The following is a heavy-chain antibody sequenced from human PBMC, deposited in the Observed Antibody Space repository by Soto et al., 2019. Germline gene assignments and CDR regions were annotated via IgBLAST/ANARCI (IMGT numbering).Heavy chain of an antibody. Sequence: QVQLVQSGGEVRKPGASVTVSCKASGYTFTSYGISWVRQAPGQGLEWMGWISGYNGKTNYAQKVQDRVTMTTDTSTSTVYLELRSLRFDDTAVYYCEREGDVPYYYYGMDVWGQGTTVTVSS. D-gene: IGHD2-21*02. V-gene: IGHV1-18*01. J-gene: IGHJ6*02. CDR2: ISGYNGKT. CDR3: EREGDVPYYYYGMDV. CDR1: GYTFTSYG.